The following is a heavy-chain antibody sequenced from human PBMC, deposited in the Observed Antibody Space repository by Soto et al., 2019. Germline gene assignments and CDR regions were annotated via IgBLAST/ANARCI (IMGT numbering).Heavy chain of an antibody. V-gene: IGHV4-38-2*01. CDR2: ISHSGDT. J-gene: IGHJ6*02. D-gene: IGHD2-2*01. Sequence: TSETLSLTCAVSCYVITNGYHWGWIRQPSGKELEWIGTISHSGDTYYNPSLKSRVTISIDTAKNHLSLILSSVTAADTATYYCTRIYCNTTSCFINGMDVWGQRTMVTV. CDR1: CYVITNGYH. CDR3: TRIYCNTTSCFINGMDV.